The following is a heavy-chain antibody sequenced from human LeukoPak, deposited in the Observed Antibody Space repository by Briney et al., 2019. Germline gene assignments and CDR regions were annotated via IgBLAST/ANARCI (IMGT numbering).Heavy chain of an antibody. CDR3: ARGAKNSGSPNGVPLNY. CDR2: INPNSGGT. D-gene: IGHD1-26*01. V-gene: IGHV1-2*02. Sequence: ASVKVSCKASGYTFTGHYMHWVRQAPGQGLEWMGWINPNSGGTNYAQKFQGRVTMTRDTSISTAYMELSRLRSDDTAVYYCARGAKNSGSPNGVPLNYWGQGTLVTVSS. J-gene: IGHJ4*02. CDR1: GYTFTGHY.